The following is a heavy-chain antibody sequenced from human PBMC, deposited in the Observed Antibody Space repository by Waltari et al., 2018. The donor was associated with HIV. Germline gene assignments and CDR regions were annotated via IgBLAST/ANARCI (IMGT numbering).Heavy chain of an antibody. CDR2: ISSSGNFK. J-gene: IGHJ5*02. Sequence: EVQLVESGGGPVKPGESLRLSCVTSGFIFNTYSMNWVRQAPGKGPDVFSSISSSGNFKHYADSVKGRFTISRDNAENSLYLQMNGLRAEDTAIYYCARDSRGSTWSLNWFDPWGQGTLVTVSS. CDR1: GFIFNTYS. D-gene: IGHD6-6*01. V-gene: IGHV3-21*02. CDR3: ARDSRGSTWSLNWFDP.